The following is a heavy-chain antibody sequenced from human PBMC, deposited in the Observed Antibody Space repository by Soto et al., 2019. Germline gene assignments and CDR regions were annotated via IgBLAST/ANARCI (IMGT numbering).Heavy chain of an antibody. CDR3: AKGIPDYYDLYPVDY. Sequence: LRLSCAASGFTFSSYAMSWVRQAPGKGLEWVSAISGSGGSTYYADSVKGRFTISRDNSKSTLYLQMNSLRAEDTAVYYCAKGIPDYYDLYPVDYWGQGTLVTVSS. CDR1: GFTFSSYA. J-gene: IGHJ4*02. D-gene: IGHD3-22*01. CDR2: ISGSGGST. V-gene: IGHV3-23*01.